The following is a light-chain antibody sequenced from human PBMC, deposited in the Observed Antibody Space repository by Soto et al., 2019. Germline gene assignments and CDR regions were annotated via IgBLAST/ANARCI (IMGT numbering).Light chain of an antibody. CDR2: DAS. Sequence: EVVLTQSPATLYLSPGERATLSCRASQSVSSYLAWYQQKPGQAPRLLIYDASTRATGIPARFSGSWSGTDFILTISSLDPEDFAVYYCQQRSNWRFTFGPGTKVDIK. CDR1: QSVSSY. J-gene: IGKJ3*01. V-gene: IGKV3-11*01. CDR3: QQRSNWRFT.